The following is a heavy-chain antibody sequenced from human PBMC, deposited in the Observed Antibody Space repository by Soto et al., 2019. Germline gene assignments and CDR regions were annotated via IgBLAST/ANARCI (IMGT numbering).Heavy chain of an antibody. Sequence: GGSLRLSCAASGFTFSSYTMNWVRQAPGKGLEWVSYISSTSTIIHYADSVKGRFTISRDNAKNSLYLQMDSLTAEDTAVYYCARTNVVVVVAATPYDYWDQGTPVTVSS. CDR1: GFTFSSYT. D-gene: IGHD2-15*01. J-gene: IGHJ4*02. CDR3: ARTNVVVVVAATPYDY. V-gene: IGHV3-48*01. CDR2: ISSTSTII.